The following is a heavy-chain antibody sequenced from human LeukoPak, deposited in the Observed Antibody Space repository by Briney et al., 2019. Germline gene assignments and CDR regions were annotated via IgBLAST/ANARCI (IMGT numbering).Heavy chain of an antibody. CDR1: GFTVSSNY. V-gene: IGHV3-53*01. Sequence: GGSLTLSCAASGFTVSSNYMNWVRRAPGKGLEWVSLIYGGGSTNYADSVKGRFTISRDTSMNTLYLQMNSLRVEDTAVYYCAKGPRPGSSGYPNLDCWGQGTLVTVSS. J-gene: IGHJ4*02. CDR3: AKGPRPGSSGYPNLDC. CDR2: IYGGGST. D-gene: IGHD3-22*01.